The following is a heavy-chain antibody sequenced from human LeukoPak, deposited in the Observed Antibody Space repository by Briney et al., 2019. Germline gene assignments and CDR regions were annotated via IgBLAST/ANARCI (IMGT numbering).Heavy chain of an antibody. Sequence: RSLRLSWAASGFTFSSYAMHWVRQAPGEGPGGEGVILSEGSNKYYADSVQGRVTISRDQFKNPLLLQMNSLGAEDTAVYYCVTDRGGDSGDPYGMDVSGQGPTVTVS. CDR3: VTDRGGDSGDPYGMDV. CDR1: GFTFSSYA. D-gene: IGHD5-12*01. V-gene: IGHV3-30-3*01. CDR2: ILSEGSNK. J-gene: IGHJ6*02.